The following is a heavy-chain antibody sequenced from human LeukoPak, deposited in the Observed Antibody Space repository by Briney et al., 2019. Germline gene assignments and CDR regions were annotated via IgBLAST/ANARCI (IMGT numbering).Heavy chain of an antibody. CDR2: ISAYNGNT. V-gene: IGHV1-18*01. J-gene: IGHJ4*02. CDR1: GYTFTGYG. D-gene: IGHD5-18*01. CDR3: ARVGRRGYSYGYSDY. Sequence: ASVKVSCKASGYTFTGYGISWVRQAPGQGLEWMGWISAYNGNTNYAQKLQGRVTMTTDTSTSTAYMELRSLRSDDTAVYYCARVGRRGYSYGYSDYWGQGTLVTVSS.